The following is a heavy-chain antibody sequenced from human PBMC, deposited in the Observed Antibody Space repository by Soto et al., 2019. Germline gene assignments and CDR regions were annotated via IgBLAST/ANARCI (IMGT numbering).Heavy chain of an antibody. CDR2: ISSNGGST. Sequence: GGSLRLSCAASGFTVSSYAMHWVRQAPGKGLEYVSAISSNGGSTYYANSVKGRFTISRDNSKNTLYLQMGSLRAEDMAVYYCARDPRYYYYYMDVWGKGTTVTVSS. CDR3: ARDPRYYYYYMDV. CDR1: GFTVSSYA. V-gene: IGHV3-64*01. J-gene: IGHJ6*03.